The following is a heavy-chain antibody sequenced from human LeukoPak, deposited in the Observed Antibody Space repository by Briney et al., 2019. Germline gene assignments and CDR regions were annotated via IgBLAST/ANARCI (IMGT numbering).Heavy chain of an antibody. J-gene: IGHJ4*02. D-gene: IGHD3/OR15-3a*01. CDR2: IYHSGST. CDR1: GGSISSGGYS. Sequence: SETLSLTCAVSGGSISSGGYSWSWIRQPPGKGLEWIGYIYHSGSTYYNPSLKSRVTISVDTSKNQFSLKLSSVTAADTAVYYCARDRGTGYPFDYWGQGTLVTVSS. CDR3: ARDRGTGYPFDY. V-gene: IGHV4-30-2*01.